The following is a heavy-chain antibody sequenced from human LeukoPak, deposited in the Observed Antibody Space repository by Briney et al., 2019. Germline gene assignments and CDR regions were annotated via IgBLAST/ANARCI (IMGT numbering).Heavy chain of an antibody. D-gene: IGHD3-22*01. CDR1: GYTFTSYG. CDR2: ISGYNGST. CDR3: ARDFHSSGYYHYFHY. Sequence: GASVKVSCKASGYTFTSYGISWVRQAPGQALEWMGWISGYNGSTNYAQKLQGRVTMTTGTSTSTAYMELRSLRSDDTAVYYCARDFHSSGYYHYFHYWGQGTLVTVSS. J-gene: IGHJ4*02. V-gene: IGHV1-18*01.